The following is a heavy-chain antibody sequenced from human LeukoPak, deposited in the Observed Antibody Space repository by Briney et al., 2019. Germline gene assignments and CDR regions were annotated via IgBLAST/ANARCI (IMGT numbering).Heavy chain of an antibody. Sequence: GSLTLFCAASGFTVTSNYMSWVCQAPGTGLEWVSVIYSGDNTYYADSVKGRFTISRDNSKNTLYLQMKSLRAEDTAVYYCARGYSSSWYGGADNYFDYWGQRTLVTVSS. J-gene: IGHJ4*02. V-gene: IGHV3-66*01. D-gene: IGHD6-13*01. CDR3: ARGYSSSWYGGADNYFDY. CDR2: IYSGDNT. CDR1: GFTVTSNY.